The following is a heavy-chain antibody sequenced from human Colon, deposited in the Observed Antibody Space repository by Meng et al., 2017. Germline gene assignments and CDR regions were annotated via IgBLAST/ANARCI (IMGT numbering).Heavy chain of an antibody. D-gene: IGHD3-16*01. CDR2: IRNKANNYAT. CDR3: AFGTTSFYFALDV. Sequence: GGSLRLSCAASGFTFSDSAMHWVRQASGKGLEWVGRIRNKANNYATAYGVSVKGRISIFRDDSRNTVYLQINGLKTEDTAVYYCAFGTTSFYFALDVWGQGNTVTVSS. CDR1: GFTFSDSA. V-gene: IGHV3-73*01. J-gene: IGHJ6*02.